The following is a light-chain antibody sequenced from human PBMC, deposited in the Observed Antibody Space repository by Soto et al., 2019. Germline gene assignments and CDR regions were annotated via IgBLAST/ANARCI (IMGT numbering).Light chain of an antibody. CDR2: GAS. V-gene: IGKV3-15*01. CDR1: QSVSSN. CDR3: QQYNNWPRT. Sequence: VSLSPATLAVSKGERATLSCRASQSVSSNLAWYQQKPGQAPSLLIYGASTRATGTPARFSGSGSGTEFTLTISSLQSEDFAVYYCQQYNNWPRTFGQGTELDI. J-gene: IGKJ1*01.